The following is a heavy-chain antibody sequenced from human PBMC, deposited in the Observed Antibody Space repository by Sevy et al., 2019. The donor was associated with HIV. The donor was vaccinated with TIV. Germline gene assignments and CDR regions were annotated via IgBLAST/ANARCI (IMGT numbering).Heavy chain of an antibody. V-gene: IGHV3-74*01. J-gene: IGHJ4*02. D-gene: IGHD3-16*01. Sequence: GGSLRLSCAASGFTFSSYWMHWVRQAPGKGLVWVSRINSDGSSTSYADSVKGRFTISRDNAKNTLYLQMNSLRAEDTAVYYCARGPSDTYYDYIWVELFDYWGQGTLVTVSS. CDR3: ARGPSDTYYDYIWVELFDY. CDR1: GFTFSSYW. CDR2: INSDGSST.